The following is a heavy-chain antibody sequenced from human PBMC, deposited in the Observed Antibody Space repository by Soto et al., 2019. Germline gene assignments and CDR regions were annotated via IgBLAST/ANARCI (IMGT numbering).Heavy chain of an antibody. V-gene: IGHV3-30-3*01. J-gene: IGHJ4*02. Sequence: QVQLVESGGGVVQPGRSLRLSCAASGFTFSSYAMHWVRQAPGKGLEWVAVISYDGSKKYYADSVKGRFTISRDNSKNTLYLQMNSLRAEDTAVYYCARDFIAKEMATIEDYWGQGTLVTVSS. D-gene: IGHD5-12*01. CDR2: ISYDGSKK. CDR3: ARDFIAKEMATIEDY. CDR1: GFTFSSYA.